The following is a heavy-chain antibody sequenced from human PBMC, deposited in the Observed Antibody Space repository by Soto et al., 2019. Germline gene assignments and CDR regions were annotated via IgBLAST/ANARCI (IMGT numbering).Heavy chain of an antibody. V-gene: IGHV4-59*01. CDR1: GGSISSYY. J-gene: IGHJ6*03. D-gene: IGHD4-4*01. Sequence: SETLSLTCTVSGGSISSYYWSWIRQPPGKGLEWIGYIYYSGSTNYNPSLKSRVSISVDTSKNQFSLKLSSVTAADTAVYYCASLSDDYSNLGYYYYYMDVWGKGTTVTVSS. CDR3: ASLSDDYSNLGYYYYYMDV. CDR2: IYYSGST.